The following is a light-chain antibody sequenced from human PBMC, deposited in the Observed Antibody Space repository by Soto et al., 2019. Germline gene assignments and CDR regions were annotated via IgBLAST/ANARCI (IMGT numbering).Light chain of an antibody. CDR1: SSNIGAGYD. Sequence: QAVVTQPPSVSGAPGQRVTISCTGSSSNIGAGYDVHWYQQLPGTAPKPLIYSNNNRPSGVPDRFSGSKSGTSASLAITGLQAEDEAHYYCQSYDSSLSALFGGGTKLTVL. J-gene: IGLJ2*01. CDR3: QSYDSSLSAL. CDR2: SNN. V-gene: IGLV1-40*01.